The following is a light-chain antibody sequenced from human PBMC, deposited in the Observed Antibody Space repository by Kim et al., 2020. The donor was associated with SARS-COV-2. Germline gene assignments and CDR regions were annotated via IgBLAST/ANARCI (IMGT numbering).Light chain of an antibody. V-gene: IGLV3-27*01. CDR3: YSTTDNNQGV. CDR1: VLTKKY. J-gene: IGLJ2*01. Sequence: SPGQTARITCSGDVLTKKYARWFQQKPGQAPVVVIYKDNERPSGIPERFSGSRSGTTVTLTISGAQVEDEADYYCYSTTDNNQGVFGGGTQLTVL. CDR2: KDN.